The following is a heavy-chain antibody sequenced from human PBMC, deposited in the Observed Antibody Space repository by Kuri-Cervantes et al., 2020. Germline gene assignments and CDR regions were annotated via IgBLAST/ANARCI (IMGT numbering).Heavy chain of an antibody. CDR3: ARSLYSGSYYVDY. Sequence: GESLKISCAASGFTFSDYYMSWIRQAPGKGLEWVSYISSSGSTIYYADSVKGRFTISRDNAKNSLYLQMNSLRSDDTAVYYCARSLYSGSYYVDYWGQGTLVTDSS. V-gene: IGHV3-11*01. J-gene: IGHJ4*02. D-gene: IGHD1-26*01. CDR2: ISSSGSTI. CDR1: GFTFSDYY.